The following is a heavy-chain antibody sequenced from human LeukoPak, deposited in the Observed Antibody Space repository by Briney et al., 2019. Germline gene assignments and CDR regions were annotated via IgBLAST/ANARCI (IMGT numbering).Heavy chain of an antibody. V-gene: IGHV1-69*06. D-gene: IGHD3-10*01. CDR1: GGTFSSYA. Sequence: ASVKVSCMASGGTFSSYAISWVRQAPGQGLEWMGGIIPIFGTANYAQKFQGRVTITADKSTSTAYMELSSLRSEDTAVYYCASDHYYGSGSRGLEVDYWGQGTLVTVSS. J-gene: IGHJ4*02. CDR3: ASDHYYGSGSRGLEVDY. CDR2: IIPIFGTA.